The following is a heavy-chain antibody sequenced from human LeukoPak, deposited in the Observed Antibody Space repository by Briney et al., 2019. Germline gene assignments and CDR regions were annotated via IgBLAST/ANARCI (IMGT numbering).Heavy chain of an antibody. V-gene: IGHV3-15*01. CDR2: VKSKTDGETT. CDR1: GFTFSNAW. D-gene: IGHD1-26*01. J-gene: IGHJ4*02. Sequence: GGSLRLSCAASGFTFSNAWMSWVRQAPGKGLEWVGRVKSKTDGETTDYAAPVKGRFTISRDDSKNTLYLQMNSLRDEDTAVYYCAREREWELPRVFDFWGQGTLVTVSS. CDR3: AREREWELPRVFDF.